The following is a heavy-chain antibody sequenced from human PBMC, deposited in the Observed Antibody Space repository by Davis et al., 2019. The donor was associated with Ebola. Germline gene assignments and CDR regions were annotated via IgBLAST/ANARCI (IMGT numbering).Heavy chain of an antibody. V-gene: IGHV4-39*01. CDR3: ARHRRGYSYGYKDISYYYYGMDV. D-gene: IGHD5-18*01. CDR1: GGSIISSSSY. J-gene: IGHJ6*04. CDR2: IYFSGST. Sequence: GSLRLSCTVSGGSIISSSSYWGWIRQPPGKGLEWLGNIYFSGSTYYNPSLKSRVTISVDTSKNQFSLKLSSVTAADTAVYYCARHRRGYSYGYKDISYYYYGMDVWGKGTTVTVSS.